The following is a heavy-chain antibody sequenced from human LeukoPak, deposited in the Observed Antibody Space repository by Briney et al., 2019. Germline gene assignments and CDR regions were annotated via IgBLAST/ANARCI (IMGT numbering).Heavy chain of an antibody. Sequence: PGGSLRLSCAASGFTFSSYSMNWVRQAPGKGLEWVSYISSSSSTIYYADSVKGRFTISRDNAKNSLYLQMNSLRAEDTAVYYCAKDTHDYGDLYYFDYWGQGTLVTVSS. CDR3: AKDTHDYGDLYYFDY. J-gene: IGHJ4*02. CDR1: GFTFSSYS. D-gene: IGHD4-17*01. V-gene: IGHV3-48*01. CDR2: ISSSSSTI.